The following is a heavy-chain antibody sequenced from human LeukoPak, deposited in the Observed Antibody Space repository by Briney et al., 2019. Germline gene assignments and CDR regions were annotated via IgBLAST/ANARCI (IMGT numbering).Heavy chain of an antibody. J-gene: IGHJ5*02. CDR3: ARDLKNTNWFDP. CDR2: IGAYNGYT. Sequence: ASVKVSCEGSGYTFSNYGINWVRQVPGQGLEWMGWIGAYNGYTIYADNLQGRVTVTTDTSTSTAYMELRSLRSDDTAVYYCARDLKNTNWFDPWGQGTLVTVSS. CDR1: GYTFSNYG. D-gene: IGHD3-9*01. V-gene: IGHV1-18*01.